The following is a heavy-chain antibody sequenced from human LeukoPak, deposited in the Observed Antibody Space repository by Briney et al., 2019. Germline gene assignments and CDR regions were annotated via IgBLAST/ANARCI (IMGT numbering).Heavy chain of an antibody. Sequence: GGSLRLSCAASGFTVSSNYMSWVRQGPGKGLEWVSVIYSGGSTYYADSVKGRFTISRDNSKNTLYLQMNSLRAEDTAVYYCAREMVEMATFHYYYGMDVWGQGTTVTVSS. J-gene: IGHJ6*02. CDR2: IYSGGST. D-gene: IGHD5-24*01. V-gene: IGHV3-66*02. CDR3: AREMVEMATFHYYYGMDV. CDR1: GFTVSSNY.